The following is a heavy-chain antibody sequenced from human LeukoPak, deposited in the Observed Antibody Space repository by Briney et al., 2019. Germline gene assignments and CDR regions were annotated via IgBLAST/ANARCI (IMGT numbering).Heavy chain of an antibody. V-gene: IGHV3-15*01. CDR1: GFSFRNAW. CDR2: IKSKTDGRTT. D-gene: IGHD2-21*02. CDR3: TTVWNCGGDCSDAFDI. J-gene: IGHJ3*02. Sequence: GGSPRLSCAASGFSFRNAWMSWVRQAPGKGLEWVGRIKSKTDGRTTDYAAPVKGRFTISRDDSKNTLYLQMNSLKTEDTAVYYCTTVWNCGGDCSDAFDIWGQGTMVTVSS.